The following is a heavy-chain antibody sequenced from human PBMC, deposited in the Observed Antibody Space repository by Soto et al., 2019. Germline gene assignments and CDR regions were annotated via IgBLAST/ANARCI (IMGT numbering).Heavy chain of an antibody. V-gene: IGHV5-51*01. CDR1: GYSFTSYW. Sequence: GESLKISCKGSGYSFTSYWIGWVRQMPGKGLEWMGIIYPGDSDTRYSPSFQGQVTISADKSISTAYLQWSSLKASDTAMYYCARSPLYSGYYYGMDVWGQGTTVTVSS. D-gene: IGHD1-26*01. CDR2: IYPGDSDT. J-gene: IGHJ6*02. CDR3: ARSPLYSGYYYGMDV.